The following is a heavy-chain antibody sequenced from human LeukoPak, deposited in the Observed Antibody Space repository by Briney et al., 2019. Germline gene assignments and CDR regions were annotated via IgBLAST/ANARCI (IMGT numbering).Heavy chain of an antibody. J-gene: IGHJ3*02. CDR3: ARGSYSSGWYWNDAFDI. CDR1: GYTFTGYY. CDR2: INPNSGGT. Sequence: EASVKVSCKASGYTFTGYYMHWVRQAPGQGLEWMGWINPNSGGTNYAQKFQGWVTMTRDTSISTAYMELSRLRSDDTAVYYCARGSYSSGWYWNDAFDIWGQGTMVTVSS. V-gene: IGHV1-2*04. D-gene: IGHD6-19*01.